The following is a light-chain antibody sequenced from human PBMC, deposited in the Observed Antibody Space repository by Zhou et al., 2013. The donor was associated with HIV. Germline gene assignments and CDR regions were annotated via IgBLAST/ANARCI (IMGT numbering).Light chain of an antibody. CDR3: QQYGSSPET. Sequence: EIVMTQSPATLSVSPGEKATLSCRASQSVSSNLAWYQHKPGQAPRLLMYGASTRATGIPARFSGSGSGTDFTLTISRLEPEDFAVYFCQQYGSSPETFGQGTKVEIK. J-gene: IGKJ1*01. V-gene: IGKV3-15*01. CDR1: QSVSSN. CDR2: GAS.